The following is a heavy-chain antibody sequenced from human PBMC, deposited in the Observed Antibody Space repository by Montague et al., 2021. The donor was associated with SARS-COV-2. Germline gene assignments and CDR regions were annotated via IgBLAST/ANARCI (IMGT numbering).Heavy chain of an antibody. CDR2: VSASGST. CDR3: ARAVVAAQGTFDY. Sequence: SETLSLTCTVSGDSISYFYWSWIRQPPGKGLEGIGRVSASGSTNYNPSLNSRVTMSVDTSKKQFSLRLSPVTAADTAVYYCARAVVAAQGTFDYWGQGTLVTVSS. J-gene: IGHJ4*02. D-gene: IGHD2-15*01. V-gene: IGHV4-4*07. CDR1: GDSISYFY.